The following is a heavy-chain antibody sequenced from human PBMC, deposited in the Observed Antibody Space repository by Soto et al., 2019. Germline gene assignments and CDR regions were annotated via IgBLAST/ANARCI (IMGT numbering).Heavy chain of an antibody. Sequence: TLSLTCTVSGGSISSYYWSWIRQPPGKGLEWIGYIYYSGSTNYNPSLKSRVTISVDTSKNQFSLKLSSVTAADTAVYYCAGSIAARGPFDPWGQGTLVTVSS. CDR2: IYYSGST. J-gene: IGHJ5*02. CDR1: GGSISSYY. D-gene: IGHD6-6*01. V-gene: IGHV4-59*01. CDR3: AGSIAARGPFDP.